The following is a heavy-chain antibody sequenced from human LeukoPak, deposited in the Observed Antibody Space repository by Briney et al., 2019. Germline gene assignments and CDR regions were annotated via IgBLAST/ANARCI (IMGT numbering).Heavy chain of an antibody. CDR3: AREYCSISDY. CDR1: GYTFTGYL. D-gene: IGHD2-15*01. J-gene: IGHJ4*02. CDR2: INPNSGGT. Sequence: ASVKVSCKASGYTFTGYLIHWVRQAPGQGLEWMGWINPNSGGTNYAQKFQGRVTMTRDTSISTAYMELSRLTSDDTAVYYCAREYCSISDYWGQGALVTVSS. V-gene: IGHV1-2*02.